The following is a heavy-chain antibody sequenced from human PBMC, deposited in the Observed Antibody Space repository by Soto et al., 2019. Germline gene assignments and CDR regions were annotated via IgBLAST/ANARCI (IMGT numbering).Heavy chain of an antibody. Sequence: PVGSLRLSCAAAGFTFSSYAMNWVRQAPGKGLEWVSSIGSSGDRTYYADSVKGRFTISRDNSKNTLFLHLSSLRTEDTAVYFCAKDALAWDLSGMDVWGQGTTVTVSS. CDR3: AKDALAWDLSGMDV. J-gene: IGHJ6*02. D-gene: IGHD1-26*01. V-gene: IGHV3-23*01. CDR1: GFTFSSYA. CDR2: IGSSGDRT.